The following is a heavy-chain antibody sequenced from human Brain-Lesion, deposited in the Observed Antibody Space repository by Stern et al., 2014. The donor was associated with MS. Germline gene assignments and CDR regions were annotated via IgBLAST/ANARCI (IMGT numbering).Heavy chain of an antibody. CDR1: GGPISSSSYY. Sequence: QVQLQESGPGLVKPSETLSLTCTVSGGPISSSSYYWGWIRQPPGKGLEWIGTIHYTGSTNYNPSLKSRVPFSVDMSRNQFPLKLGSVTAADTAVYYCASWVGARRRRFDYWGQGTLVTVSS. CDR2: IHYTGST. V-gene: IGHV4-39*01. J-gene: IGHJ4*02. D-gene: IGHD1-26*01. CDR3: ASWVGARRRRFDY.